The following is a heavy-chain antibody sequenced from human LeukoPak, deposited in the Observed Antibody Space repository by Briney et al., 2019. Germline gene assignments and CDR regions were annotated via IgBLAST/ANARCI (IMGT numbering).Heavy chain of an antibody. V-gene: IGHV4-34*01. J-gene: IGHJ3*02. CDR2: INHSGST. D-gene: IGHD6-13*01. CDR3: ARDERSGSSSDI. CDR1: GGSFSGYY. Sequence: SETLSLTCAVYGGSFSGYYWSWIRQPPGKGLEWIGEINHSGSTNYNPSLKSRVTISVDTSKNQFSLKLSSVTAADTAVYYCARDERSGSSSDIWGQGTMVTVSS.